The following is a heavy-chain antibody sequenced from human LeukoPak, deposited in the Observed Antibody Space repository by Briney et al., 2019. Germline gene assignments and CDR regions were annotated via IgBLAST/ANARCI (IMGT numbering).Heavy chain of an antibody. J-gene: IGHJ4*02. D-gene: IGHD6-19*01. CDR2: IRYDGSNK. CDR3: AKDPDEAVAGTPFDY. V-gene: IGHV3-30*02. Sequence: SGGSLRLSCAASGFTFSSYGMHWVRQAPGKGLEGGAFIRYDGSNKYYADSVKGRFTISRDNSKNTLYLQMNSLRAEDTAVYYCAKDPDEAVAGTPFDYWGQGTLVTVSS. CDR1: GFTFSSYG.